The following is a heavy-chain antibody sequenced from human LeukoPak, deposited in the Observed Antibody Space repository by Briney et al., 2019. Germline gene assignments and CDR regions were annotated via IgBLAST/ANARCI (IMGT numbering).Heavy chain of an antibody. J-gene: IGHJ5*02. CDR3: ARVEDTAMVVDP. D-gene: IGHD5-18*01. CDR1: GGSISSGGYS. CDR2: IYHSGST. Sequence: NSSETLSLTCAVSGGSISSGGYSWSWIRQPPGKGLEWIGYIYHSGSTYYNPSLKSRVTISVDRSKNQFSLKLSSVTAADTAVYYCARVEDTAMVVDPWGQGTLVTVSS. V-gene: IGHV4-30-2*01.